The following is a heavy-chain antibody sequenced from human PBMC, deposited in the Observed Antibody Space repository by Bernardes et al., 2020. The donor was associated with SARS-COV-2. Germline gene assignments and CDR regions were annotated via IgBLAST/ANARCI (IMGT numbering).Heavy chain of an antibody. CDR3: ARTSVRGLSSALNYYYYGMNV. CDR1: GGSFSGYY. Sequence: SETLSLTCAVYGGSFSGYYWSWIRQPPGKGLEWIGEINHSGSTNYNPSLKSRVTISVDTSKNQFSLKLSSVTAADTAVYYCARTSVRGLSSALNYYYYGMNVWGQGTTVTVSS. D-gene: IGHD3-16*01. J-gene: IGHJ6*02. V-gene: IGHV4-34*01. CDR2: INHSGST.